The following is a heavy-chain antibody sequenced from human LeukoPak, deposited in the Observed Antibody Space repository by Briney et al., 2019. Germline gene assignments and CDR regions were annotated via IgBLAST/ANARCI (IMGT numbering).Heavy chain of an antibody. V-gene: IGHV3-23*01. CDR3: AKPYSSGYWYYFDY. CDR1: GFTFSSYA. Sequence: GGSLRLSCAASGFTFSSYAMSWVRQAPGKGLEWVSAISGSGGSTYYADSVKGRFTISRDNSKNTLYLQMNSLRAEDTAVYSCAKPYSSGYWYYFDYWGQGTLVTVSS. J-gene: IGHJ4*02. CDR2: ISGSGGST. D-gene: IGHD3-22*01.